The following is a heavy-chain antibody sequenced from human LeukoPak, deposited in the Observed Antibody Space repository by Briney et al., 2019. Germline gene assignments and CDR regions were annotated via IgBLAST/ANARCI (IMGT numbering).Heavy chain of an antibody. D-gene: IGHD6-19*01. CDR1: GFTFSSYA. Sequence: PGGSLRLSCAASGFTFSSYAMSWVRQAPGKGLEWVSAISGSGGSTYYADSVKGRFTISRDNSKNTLYLQMNSLRAEDTAVYYSAKDHSSSGWYPTPFDYWGQGTLVTVSS. CDR3: AKDHSSSGWYPTPFDY. J-gene: IGHJ4*02. V-gene: IGHV3-23*01. CDR2: ISGSGGST.